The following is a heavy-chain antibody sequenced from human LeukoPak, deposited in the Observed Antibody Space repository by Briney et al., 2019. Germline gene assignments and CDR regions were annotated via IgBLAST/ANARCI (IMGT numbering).Heavy chain of an antibody. Sequence: SETLSLTCTVSGGSISSYYWSWIRQPPGKGLEWIGYIYYSGSTNYNPSLKSRVTISVDTSKNQSSLKLSSVTAADTAVYYCARGVSKWLFSDNWFDPWGQGTLVTVSS. CDR2: IYYSGST. CDR1: GGSISSYY. J-gene: IGHJ5*02. D-gene: IGHD6-19*01. CDR3: ARGVSKWLFSDNWFDP. V-gene: IGHV4-59*01.